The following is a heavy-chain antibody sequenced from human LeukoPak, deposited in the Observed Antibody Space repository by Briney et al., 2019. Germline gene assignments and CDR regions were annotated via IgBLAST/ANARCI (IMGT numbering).Heavy chain of an antibody. CDR1: GYTFTSYG. D-gene: IGHD6-13*01. J-gene: IGHJ4*02. Sequence: ASVKVSCTASGYTFTSYGISWVRQAPGQGLEWMGSISAYNGNTNYAQKLQGRVTMTTDTSTSTAYMELRSLRSDDTAVYYCARDPQQPAEYYFDYWGQGTLVTVSS. V-gene: IGHV1-18*01. CDR3: ARDPQQPAEYYFDY. CDR2: ISAYNGNT.